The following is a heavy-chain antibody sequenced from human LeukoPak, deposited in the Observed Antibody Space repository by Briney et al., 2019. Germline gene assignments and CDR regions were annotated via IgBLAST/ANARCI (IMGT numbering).Heavy chain of an antibody. V-gene: IGHV3-30*04. CDR2: ISYDGTNR. CDR1: GFTFSTYA. J-gene: IGHJ4*02. Sequence: PGGSLRLSCAASGFTFSTYAMHWVRQAPGKGLEWAALISYDGTNRQYADSVKGRFTISRDNSQNTLYLQMNSLRPEDTAVYYCAKGGASVTRYVDYWGQGTLVTVSS. CDR3: AKGGASVTRYVDY. D-gene: IGHD4-17*01.